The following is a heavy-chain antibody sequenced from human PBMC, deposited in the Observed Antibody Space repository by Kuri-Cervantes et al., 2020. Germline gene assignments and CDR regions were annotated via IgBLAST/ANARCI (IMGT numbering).Heavy chain of an antibody. CDR1: GGTFSSYT. J-gene: IGHJ3*01. CDR2: ISTYTEKT. D-gene: IGHD2-2*01. V-gene: IGHV1-18*01. Sequence: ASVKVSCKASGGTFSSYTISWVRQAPGQGLEWMGWISTYTEKTDYSQKLQDRLTLTTDTSTSTVYMELRTLRSDDTAVYYCARVRSTTRMDARGAFDLWGQG. CDR3: ARVRSTTRMDARGAFDL.